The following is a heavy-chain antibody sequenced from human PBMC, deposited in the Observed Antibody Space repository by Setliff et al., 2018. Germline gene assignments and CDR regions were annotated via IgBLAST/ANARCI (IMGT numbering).Heavy chain of an antibody. J-gene: IGHJ5*02. CDR3: ARDPNGDYVGAFDP. CDR1: GFTFSTYA. CDR2: IYSGDRNT. Sequence: PGGSLRLSCAASGFTFSTYAMSWVRQAPGKGLEWVSTIYSGDRNTFYTDSVKGRFTIFRDGSKNTLYLQMNSLRAEDTASYYCARDPNGDYVGAFDPWGQGILVTVSS. V-gene: IGHV3-23*03. D-gene: IGHD4-17*01.